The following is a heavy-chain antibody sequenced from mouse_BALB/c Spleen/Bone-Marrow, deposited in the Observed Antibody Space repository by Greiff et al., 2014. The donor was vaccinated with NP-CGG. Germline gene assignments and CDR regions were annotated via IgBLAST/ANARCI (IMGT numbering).Heavy chain of an antibody. Sequence: DVKLVESGGGLVQPKGSLKISCAASGFTFNTYAMNWVRQAPGKGLEWVARIRSKSNNYATYYVDSVKDRFTVSRGDSQSMLYLKMNTLRTKNTAMYYCVTNYDYDLYARANGGQEPPVPVST. D-gene: IGHD2-4*01. V-gene: IGHV10-1*02. CDR3: VTNYDYDLYARAN. CDR1: GFTFNTYA. CDR2: IRSKSNNYAT. J-gene: IGHJ4*01.